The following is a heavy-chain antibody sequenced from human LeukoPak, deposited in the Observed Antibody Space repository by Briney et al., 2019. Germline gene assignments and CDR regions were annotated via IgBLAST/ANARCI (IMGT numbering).Heavy chain of an antibody. CDR2: INPNRGDT. CDR1: GSPFTPYY. Sequence: GASVKASCKASGSPFTPYYFHGVRQAPGQGLRWMGWINPNRGDTNYVQKFQRRVTMTRDTSISAVYMEMSRLRSDDPAVCSCARLVEDCGEGDLVTVSS. V-gene: IGHV1-2*02. J-gene: IGHJ4*02. CDR3: ARLVED. D-gene: IGHD3-10*01.